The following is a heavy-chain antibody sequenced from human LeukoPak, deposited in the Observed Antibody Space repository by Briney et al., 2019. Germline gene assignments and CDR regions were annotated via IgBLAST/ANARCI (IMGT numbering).Heavy chain of an antibody. Sequence: GESLKISCETSGYSFATYWIGWVRQMAGTGLEWVGAIYPDDSDSRYSPSFQGQVVISADRSIRTAYLQWNSLKTSDTAMYYCVRQRGSSGTINHFDPWGQGTLVTVSS. CDR1: GYSFATYW. D-gene: IGHD3-10*01. V-gene: IGHV5-51*01. CDR2: IYPDDSDS. J-gene: IGHJ5*02. CDR3: VRQRGSSGTINHFDP.